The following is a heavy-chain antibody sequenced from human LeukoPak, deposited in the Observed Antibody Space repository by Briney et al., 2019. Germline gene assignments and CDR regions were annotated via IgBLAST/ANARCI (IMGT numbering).Heavy chain of an antibody. V-gene: IGHV5-51*01. D-gene: IGHD3-22*01. CDR3: ARRTYYYDSSGYSPTESKSNDAFDI. CDR2: IYPGDSDT. CDR1: GYSFTSYW. J-gene: IGHJ3*02. Sequence: GESLKISCKGSGYSFTSYWIGWVRQMPGKGLEWMGIIYPGDSDTRYSPSFQGQVTISADKSISTAYLQWSSLKASDTAMYYCARRTYYYDSSGYSPTESKSNDAFDIWGQGTMVTVSS.